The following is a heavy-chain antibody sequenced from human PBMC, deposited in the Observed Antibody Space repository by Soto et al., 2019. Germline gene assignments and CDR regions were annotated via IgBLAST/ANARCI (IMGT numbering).Heavy chain of an antibody. CDR2: IYPGDSDT. J-gene: IGHJ4*02. D-gene: IGHD6-6*01. Sequence: PGESLKISCKGSGYSFTSYWIGWVRQMPGKGLEWMEIIYPGDSDTRYSPYFQGQVTISADKSISTAYLQWSSLKASDTVIYYCARLGYSSSGDYFDYWGQGTLVTVSS. CDR3: ARLGYSSSGDYFDY. V-gene: IGHV5-51*01. CDR1: GYSFTSYW.